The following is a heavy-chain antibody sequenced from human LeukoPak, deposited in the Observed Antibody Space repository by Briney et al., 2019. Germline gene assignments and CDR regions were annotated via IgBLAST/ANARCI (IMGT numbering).Heavy chain of an antibody. Sequence: GGSLRLSCAASGFTFSSYAMHWVRQAPGKGLEWVAVISYDGSNKYYADSVKGRFTISRDNSKNTLYLQMNSLRAEDTAVYYCARDERYSSSWYLSWTNWFDPWGQGTLVTVSS. CDR2: ISYDGSNK. J-gene: IGHJ5*02. V-gene: IGHV3-30-3*01. D-gene: IGHD6-13*01. CDR3: ARDERYSSSWYLSWTNWFDP. CDR1: GFTFSSYA.